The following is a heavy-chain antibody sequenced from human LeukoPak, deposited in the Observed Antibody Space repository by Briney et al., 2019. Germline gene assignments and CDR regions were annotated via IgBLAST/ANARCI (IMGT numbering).Heavy chain of an antibody. Sequence: GGSLRLSCAASGFTFDDYAIHWVRQAPGKGLEWVSLISGDGGSTFYADSVKGRFTISRDNSKNSLYLQMDSLRSDDTALYYCARESVSSGWYDYWGQGTLVTVSS. CDR3: ARESVSSGWYDY. D-gene: IGHD6-19*01. V-gene: IGHV3-43*02. CDR1: GFTFDDYA. CDR2: ISGDGGST. J-gene: IGHJ4*02.